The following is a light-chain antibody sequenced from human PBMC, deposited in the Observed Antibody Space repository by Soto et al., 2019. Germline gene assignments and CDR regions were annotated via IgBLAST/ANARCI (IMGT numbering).Light chain of an antibody. CDR1: QSVSSSY. V-gene: IGKV3-20*01. Sequence: EIVLTKSPGTLSLSQGERATLSCRASQSVSSSYLAWYQQKPGQAPRLLSYGASSRATGIPDRFSGSGSGTDFTLTISRLEPEDFAVYYCQQYGSSPQTFGQRTKLPIK. CDR3: QQYGSSPQT. J-gene: IGKJ2*01. CDR2: GAS.